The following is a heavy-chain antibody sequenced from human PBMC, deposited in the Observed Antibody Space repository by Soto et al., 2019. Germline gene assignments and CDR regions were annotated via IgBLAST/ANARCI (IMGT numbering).Heavy chain of an antibody. CDR1: GGSISSYY. V-gene: IGHV4-59*01. D-gene: IGHD2-8*01. CDR2: IYYSGST. CDR3: ARDVMVFGMDV. Sequence: SETLSLTCTVSGGSISSYYWSWIRQPPGKGLEWIGYIYYSGSTNYNPSLKSRVTISVDTSKNQSSLKLSSVTAADTAVYYCARDVMVFGMDVWGQGTTVTVSS. J-gene: IGHJ6*02.